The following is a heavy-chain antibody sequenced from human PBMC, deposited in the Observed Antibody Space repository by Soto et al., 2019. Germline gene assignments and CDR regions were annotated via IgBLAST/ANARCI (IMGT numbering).Heavy chain of an antibody. D-gene: IGHD4-4*01. CDR3: ASSYSNYALIDYYYYGMDV. CDR1: GYTFTRNA. CDR2: INAGNGNT. V-gene: IGHV1-3*01. J-gene: IGHJ6*02. Sequence: GASVKVSCKASGYTFTRNAIHWVRQAPGQRLEWMGWINAGNGNTKYSQKFQGRVTITRDTSASTAYMELSSLRSEDTAVYYCASSYSNYALIDYYYYGMDVWGQGTTVTVSS.